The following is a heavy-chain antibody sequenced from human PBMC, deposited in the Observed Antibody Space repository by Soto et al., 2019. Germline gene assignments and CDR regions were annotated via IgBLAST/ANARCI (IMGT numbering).Heavy chain of an antibody. CDR3: ARGGYWSGGSCRRSDAFDI. CDR2: ISAYNGNT. V-gene: IGHV1-18*01. Sequence: ASVKVSCKASGYTFTSYGISWVRQAPGQGLKWMGWISAYNGNTNYAQKLQGRVTMTTDTSTSTAYMELSSLRSEDTAVYYCARGGYWSGGSCRRSDAFDIWGQGTMVTVSS. CDR1: GYTFTSYG. D-gene: IGHD2-15*01. J-gene: IGHJ3*02.